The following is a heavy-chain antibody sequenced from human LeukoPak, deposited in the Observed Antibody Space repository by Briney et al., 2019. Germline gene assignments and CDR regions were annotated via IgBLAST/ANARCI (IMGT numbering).Heavy chain of an antibody. J-gene: IGHJ6*03. CDR2: INHSGST. V-gene: IGHV4-34*01. CDR3: AKDAPKYKYMDV. D-gene: IGHD1-14*01. Sequence: SETLSLTCAVYGGSFSGYYWSWIRQPPGKGLEWIGEINHSGSTNYNPSLKSRVTISVDTSKNQFSLKLSSVTAADTAVYYCAKDAPKYKYMDVWGKGTTVTVSS. CDR1: GGSFSGYY.